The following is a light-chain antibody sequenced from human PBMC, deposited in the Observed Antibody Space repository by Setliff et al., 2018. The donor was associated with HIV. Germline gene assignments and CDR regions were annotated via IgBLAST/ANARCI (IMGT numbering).Light chain of an antibody. Sequence: QSVLTQPASVSASPGQSITISCTGTTSDISHYNFVSWYQQHPDSAPKLLIYEVFNRPSGVSHRFSGSKSGYTASLTISGLQAEDEADYYCSSYARTNLFVFGTGTKVTVL. V-gene: IGLV2-14*01. CDR1: TSDISHYNF. CDR2: EVF. CDR3: SSYARTNLFV. J-gene: IGLJ1*01.